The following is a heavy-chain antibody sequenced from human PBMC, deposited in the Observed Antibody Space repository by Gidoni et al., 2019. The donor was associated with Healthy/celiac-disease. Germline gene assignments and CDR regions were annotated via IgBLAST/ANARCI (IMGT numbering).Heavy chain of an antibody. Sequence: EGQLVESGGGLVQPGGSLRLSCEAPGVTFSTYWMRWGRQAPGKGLAGVANIKQDGSEKYYVDSVKGRSTISRDNAKNSLYLQTNSLRAEETAVYYCARGYHSYYFDYWGQGTLVTVSS. J-gene: IGHJ4*02. CDR1: GVTFSTYW. CDR2: IKQDGSEK. V-gene: IGHV3-7*04. D-gene: IGHD1-26*01. CDR3: ARGYHSYYFDY.